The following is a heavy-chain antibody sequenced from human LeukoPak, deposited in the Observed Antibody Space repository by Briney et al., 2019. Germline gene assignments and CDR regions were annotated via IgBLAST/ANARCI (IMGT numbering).Heavy chain of an antibody. J-gene: IGHJ4*02. D-gene: IGHD3-22*01. CDR2: IYWNDDK. CDR1: GFSLSTSGVG. V-gene: IGHV2-5*01. CDR3: AHMDYYDSSGYYGDY. Sequence: SGPTLVKPTQTLTLTCTFSGFSLSTSGVGVGWIRQPPGKALEWLALIYWNDDKRYSPSLKSRLTITKDTSKNQVVLTMTNMDPVDTATYYCAHMDYYDSSGYYGDYWGQGTLVTVSS.